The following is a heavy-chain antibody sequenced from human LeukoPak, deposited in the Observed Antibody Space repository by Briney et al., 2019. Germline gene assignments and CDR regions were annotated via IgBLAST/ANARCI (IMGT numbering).Heavy chain of an antibody. Sequence: GGSLRLSCAASGFTFSSYAMHWVRQAPGKGLEWVAVISYDESNKYYADSVKGRFTISRDNSKNTLYLQMNSLRAEDTAVYYCVRGKSGSYDYFDYWGQGTLVTVSS. CDR2: ISYDESNK. V-gene: IGHV3-30*04. D-gene: IGHD1-26*01. CDR3: VRGKSGSYDYFDY. CDR1: GFTFSSYA. J-gene: IGHJ4*02.